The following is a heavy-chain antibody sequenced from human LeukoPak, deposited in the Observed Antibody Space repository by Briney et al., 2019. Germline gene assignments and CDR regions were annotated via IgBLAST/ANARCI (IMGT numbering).Heavy chain of an antibody. CDR2: IRYDGSNK. V-gene: IGHV3-30*02. Sequence: GGSLRLSCAASGFTFISYGMHWVRQAPAKGLEGVAFIRYDGSNKYFADSVKGRFTISRDNSKNTLYLQMNSLRAEDTAVYYCAKDDLYYWGQGTLVTVSS. CDR1: GFTFISYG. D-gene: IGHD2-8*01. CDR3: AKDDLYY. J-gene: IGHJ4*02.